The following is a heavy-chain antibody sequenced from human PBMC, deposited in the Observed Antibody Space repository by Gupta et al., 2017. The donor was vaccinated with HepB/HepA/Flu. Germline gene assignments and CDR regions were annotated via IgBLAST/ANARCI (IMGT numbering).Heavy chain of an antibody. CDR3: ARDQQFYYDFWSGNPHGMDV. V-gene: IGHV3-21*01. CDR1: GFTFRSYS. Sequence: EVQLVESGGGLVKPGGSLRLSCAASGFTFRSYSMNWVRQAPGKGLEWVSSISSSSSYIYYADSVKGRFTISRDNAKNSLYLQMNSLRAEDTAVYYCARDQQFYYDFWSGNPHGMDVWGQGTTVTVSS. D-gene: IGHD3-3*01. J-gene: IGHJ6*02. CDR2: ISSSSSYI.